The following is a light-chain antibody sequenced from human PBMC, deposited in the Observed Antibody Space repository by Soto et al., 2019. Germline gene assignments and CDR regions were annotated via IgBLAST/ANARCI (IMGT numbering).Light chain of an antibody. CDR1: RSNIGAGYD. V-gene: IGLV1-40*01. CDR2: RNH. J-gene: IGLJ3*02. CDR3: QSYDTSVSGARV. Sequence: QSVLTQPPSVSGAPGQRVTISCTGSRSNIGAGYDVHWYQQIPGTAPKLLIYRNHDRPSGIPDRFSGSKSGTSASLAITGLQAGDEADYYCQSYDTSVSGARVFGGGTKVTVL.